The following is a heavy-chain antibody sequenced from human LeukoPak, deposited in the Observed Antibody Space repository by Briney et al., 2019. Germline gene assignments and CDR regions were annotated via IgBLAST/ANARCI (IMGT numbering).Heavy chain of an antibody. D-gene: IGHD7-27*01. CDR3: ARGHWGLDY. Sequence: GGSLRLSCAVSGFTFSDNYMTWIRQAPGKGLEWVSYISNTGTDRNYADSVKGRFTISMDNTKTSLYLQMNSLRVEDTAVYYCARGHWGLDYWGQGALVTVSS. V-gene: IGHV3-11*01. CDR2: ISNTGTDR. J-gene: IGHJ4*02. CDR1: GFTFSDNY.